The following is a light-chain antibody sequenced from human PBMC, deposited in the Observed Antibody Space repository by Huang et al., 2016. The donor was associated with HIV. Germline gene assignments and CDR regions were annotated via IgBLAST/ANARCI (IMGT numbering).Light chain of an antibody. Sequence: EVVLTQSPAILSVSTGERAALSCRASQSVNTNLAWYQQKPGQAPRLLIHGASTRATIIPARFSGSGSGTEFTLTISSLQSEDFAVYYCQQYNNWPITFGQGTRLEIK. CDR1: QSVNTN. V-gene: IGKV3-15*01. CDR2: GAS. CDR3: QQYNNWPIT. J-gene: IGKJ5*01.